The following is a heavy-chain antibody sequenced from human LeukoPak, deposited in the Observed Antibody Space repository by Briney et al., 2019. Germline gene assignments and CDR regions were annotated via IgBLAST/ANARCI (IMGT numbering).Heavy chain of an antibody. CDR1: GFTVSSNY. CDR2: IYSGGST. J-gene: IGHJ4*02. V-gene: IGHV3-66*01. CDR3: AREGSRSYFLQAYFDY. Sequence: GGSLRLSCAASGFTVSSNYMSWVRQAPGKGLEWVSVIYSGGSTYYADSVKGRFTISRDNSKNTLYLQMNSLRAEDTAAYYCAREGSRSYFLQAYFDYWGQGTLVTVSS. D-gene: IGHD1-26*01.